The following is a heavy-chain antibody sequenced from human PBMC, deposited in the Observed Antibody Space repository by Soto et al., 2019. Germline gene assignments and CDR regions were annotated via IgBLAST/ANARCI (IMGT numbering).Heavy chain of an antibody. V-gene: IGHV1-69*06. CDR3: AAPSFFSYKGYFDY. CDR1: GGIFSSYA. Sequence: SVKFSCKASGGIFSSYAISWVRQAPGQGLEWMGGIIPIFGTANYAQKFQGRVTIIADKSTSTAYMELSSLRSEDTAVYYCAAPSFFSYKGYFDYWGQGTLVTVSS. CDR2: IIPIFGTA. D-gene: IGHD1-1*01. J-gene: IGHJ4*02.